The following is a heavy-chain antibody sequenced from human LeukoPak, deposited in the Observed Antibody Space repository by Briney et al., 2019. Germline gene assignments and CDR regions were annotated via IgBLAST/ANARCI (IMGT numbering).Heavy chain of an antibody. Sequence: SGGSLRLSCAASGFTFDDYAMHWVRRAPGKGLQWISSINWVGDTSSYADSVKGRFTVSRDNTKGSLYLQMHSLRSEDTALYYCAKDRQYGDYGGADFFDSWGQGTLVTVSS. J-gene: IGHJ4*02. D-gene: IGHD4-17*01. CDR1: GFTFDDYA. CDR3: AKDRQYGDYGGADFFDS. V-gene: IGHV3-43D*03. CDR2: INWVGDTS.